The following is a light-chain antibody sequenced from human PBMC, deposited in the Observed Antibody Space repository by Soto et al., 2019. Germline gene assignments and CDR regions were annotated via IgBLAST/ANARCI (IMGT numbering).Light chain of an antibody. Sequence: QLVLTQPPSVSGAPGQRVTISCTGSSSNIGAGYDVHWYQQLPGTAPKLLIYRNSNRPSGVPDRFSGSKSGTSGSLAITGLQAEDEADYYCQSYDSSLSGSVFGGGTQLTVL. CDR1: SSNIGAGYD. V-gene: IGLV1-40*01. CDR2: RNS. CDR3: QSYDSSLSGSV. J-gene: IGLJ2*01.